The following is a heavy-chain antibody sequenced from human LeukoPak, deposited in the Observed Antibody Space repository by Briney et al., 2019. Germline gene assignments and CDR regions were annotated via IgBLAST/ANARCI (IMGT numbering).Heavy chain of an antibody. Sequence: ASVKVSCKASGYTFTSYYMHWARQAPGQGLEWMGIINPSGGSTSYAQKFQGRVAMTRDTSTSTVYMELSSLRSEDTAVYYCARDLEQWLVRNGKDVWGQGTTVTVSS. J-gene: IGHJ6*02. V-gene: IGHV1-46*01. CDR3: ARDLEQWLVRNGKDV. CDR2: INPSGGST. CDR1: GYTFTSYY. D-gene: IGHD6-19*01.